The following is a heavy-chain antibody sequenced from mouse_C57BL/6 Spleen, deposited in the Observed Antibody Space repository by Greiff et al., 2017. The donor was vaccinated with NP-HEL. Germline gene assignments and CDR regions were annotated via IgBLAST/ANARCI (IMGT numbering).Heavy chain of an antibody. CDR3: TGLYGYWYFDV. CDR1: GFTFSNYW. D-gene: IGHD1-1*01. CDR2: IRLKSDNYAT. J-gene: IGHJ1*03. V-gene: IGHV6-3*01. Sequence: EVKLQESGGGLVQPGGSMKLSCVASGFTFSNYWMNWVRQSPEKGLEWVAQIRLKSDNYATHYAESVKGRFTISRDDSKSSVYLQMNNLRAEDTGIYYCTGLYGYWYFDVWGTGTTVTVSS.